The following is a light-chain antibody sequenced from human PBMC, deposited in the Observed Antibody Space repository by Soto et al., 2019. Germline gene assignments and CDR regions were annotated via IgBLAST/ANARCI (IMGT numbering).Light chain of an antibody. CDR3: TSYTGSSTV. CDR1: TTDVDGYKY. Sequence: QSALTQPRSVSGSPGQSVTISCTGTTTDVDGYKYVSWYQQHPGKAPKLMIYEVSNRPSGVSNRFSGSKSGNTASLTISGLQAEDEADYYCTSYTGSSTVFGGGTQLTVL. CDR2: EVS. V-gene: IGLV2-14*01. J-gene: IGLJ2*01.